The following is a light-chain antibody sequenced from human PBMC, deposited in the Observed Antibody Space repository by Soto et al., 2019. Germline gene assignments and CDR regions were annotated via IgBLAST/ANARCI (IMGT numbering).Light chain of an antibody. CDR3: QHFATLPYS. V-gene: IGKV1-33*01. CDR1: QDITNQ. Sequence: DIQMAQSPSSLSAFVGDSVTVTCQASQDITNQLNWYQQQPGKAPKLLIYDASSLERGVPSRFRGSGSGTVFILTINSLQPEDVATYSCQHFATLPYSFGQGTNLEI. CDR2: DAS. J-gene: IGKJ2*03.